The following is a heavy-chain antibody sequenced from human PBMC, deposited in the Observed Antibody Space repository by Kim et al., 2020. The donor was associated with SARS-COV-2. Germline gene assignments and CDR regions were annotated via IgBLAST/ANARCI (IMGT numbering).Heavy chain of an antibody. Sequence: THSNPSLKSRVTISVDTSKNQFSLKLSSVTAADTAVYYCARWGGTGYFDYWGQGTLVTVSS. CDR2: T. J-gene: IGHJ4*02. D-gene: IGHD3-16*01. V-gene: IGHV4-34*01. CDR3: ARWGGTGYFDY.